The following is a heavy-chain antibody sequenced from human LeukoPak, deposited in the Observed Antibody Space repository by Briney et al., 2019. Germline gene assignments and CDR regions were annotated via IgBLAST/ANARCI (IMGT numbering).Heavy chain of an antibody. Sequence: GRSLRLSCEASGFTFSNYGMHWVRQAPGRGLQWVAVIYYDGSKKYYTDSVKGRFTIARDDSKNTLYLQMNGLRAEDTAVYYCARDQKSWYFDLWGRGTLVTVSS. CDR1: GFTFSNYG. CDR3: ARDQKSWYFDL. J-gene: IGHJ2*01. V-gene: IGHV3-30*12. CDR2: IYYDGSKK.